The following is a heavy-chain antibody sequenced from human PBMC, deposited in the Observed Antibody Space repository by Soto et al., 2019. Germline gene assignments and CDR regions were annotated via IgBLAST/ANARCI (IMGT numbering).Heavy chain of an antibody. J-gene: IGHJ4*02. D-gene: IGHD6-6*01. V-gene: IGHV3-23*01. CDR2: ISGSGGST. CDR3: AKALAPYSSSSDSVDY. Sequence: LRLSCAASGFTFSSYAMSWVRQAPGKGLEWVSAISGSGGSTYYADSVKGRFTISRDNSKNTLYLQMNSLRAEDTAVYYCAKALAPYSSSSDSVDYWGQGTLVTVSS. CDR1: GFTFSSYA.